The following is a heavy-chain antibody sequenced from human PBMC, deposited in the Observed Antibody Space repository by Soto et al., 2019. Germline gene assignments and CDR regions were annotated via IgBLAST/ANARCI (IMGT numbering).Heavy chain of an antibody. D-gene: IGHD6-6*01. V-gene: IGHV3-7*01. Sequence: GGSLRLSCAASGFTFSRHWMSWLPQAPGKGLEWVANIDEDGSDKYYVDSVTGRFTISRDNAKNSLYLQMTSLRVEDTAVYYCARDGVQLEDYFDYWGQGTTVTVSS. CDR3: ARDGVQLEDYFDY. J-gene: IGHJ4*02. CDR1: GFTFSRHW. CDR2: IDEDGSDK.